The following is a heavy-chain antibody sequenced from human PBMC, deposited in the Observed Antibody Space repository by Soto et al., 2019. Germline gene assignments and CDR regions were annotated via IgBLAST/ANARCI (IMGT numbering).Heavy chain of an antibody. V-gene: IGHV4-39*07. CDR3: ARDRVGGGKLGTKYYFDY. J-gene: IGHJ4*02. D-gene: IGHD3-16*01. CDR2: IYYSGST. Sequence: SETLSLTCTVSGGSISSSSYYWGWIRQPPGKGLEWIGSIYYSGSTYYNPSLKSRVTISVDTSKNQFSLKLSSVTAADTAVYYCARDRVGGGKLGTKYYFDYWGQGTLVTVSS. CDR1: GGSISSSSYY.